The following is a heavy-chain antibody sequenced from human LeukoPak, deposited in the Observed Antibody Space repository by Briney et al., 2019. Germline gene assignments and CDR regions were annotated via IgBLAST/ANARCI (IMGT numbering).Heavy chain of an antibody. Sequence: GSSVKVSCKASGGTFSSYAISWVRQAPGQGLEWMGGIIPIFGTANYAQKFQGRLTMATDTSTNTASMELRSLRSDDTAVYYCARDSTRCRSTGCYQNDPFDIWGQGTMVTVSS. CDR1: GGTFSSYA. D-gene: IGHD2-2*01. CDR3: ARDSTRCRSTGCYQNDPFDI. J-gene: IGHJ3*02. CDR2: IIPIFGTA. V-gene: IGHV1-69*05.